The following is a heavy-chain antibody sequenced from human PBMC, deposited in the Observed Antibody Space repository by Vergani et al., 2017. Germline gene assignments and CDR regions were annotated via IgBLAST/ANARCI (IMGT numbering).Heavy chain of an antibody. CDR3: AREVYGSGN. Sequence: QVQLQESGPGLVKPSETLSLTCTVSGGSVSSGSYYWSWIRQPAGKGLEWIGYIYYSGSTNYNPSLKSRVTISVDTSKNQFSLKLSSVTAADTAVYYCAREVYGSGNWGQGTLVTVSS. D-gene: IGHD3-10*01. CDR2: IYYSGST. V-gene: IGHV4-61*10. CDR1: GGSVSSGSYY. J-gene: IGHJ4*02.